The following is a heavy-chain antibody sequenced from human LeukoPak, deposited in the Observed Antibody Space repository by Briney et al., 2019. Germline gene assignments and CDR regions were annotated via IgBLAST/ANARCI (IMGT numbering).Heavy chain of an antibody. CDR1: GGSFSGYY. CDR3: ARGSSAVTTGPSYYYYGMDV. J-gene: IGHJ6*02. V-gene: IGHV4-31*11. CDR2: IYYSGST. Sequence: SETLSLTCAVYGGSFSGYYWSWIRQHPGKGLEWIGYIYYSGSTYYNPSLKSRVTISVDTSKNQFSLKLSSVTAADTAVYYCARGSSAVTTGPSYYYYGMDVWGQGTTVTVSS. D-gene: IGHD4-11*01.